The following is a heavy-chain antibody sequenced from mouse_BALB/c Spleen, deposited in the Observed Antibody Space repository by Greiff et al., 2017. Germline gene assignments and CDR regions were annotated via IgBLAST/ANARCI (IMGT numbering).Heavy chain of an antibody. CDR3: ARDPGTNFDY. CDR2: INSNGGST. V-gene: IGHV5-6-3*01. D-gene: IGHD4-1*01. Sequence: EVKVVESGGGLVQPGGSLKLSCAASGFTFSSYGMSWVRQTPDKRLELVATINSNGGSTYYPDSVKGRFTISRDNAKNTLYLQMSSLKSEDTAMYYCARDPGTNFDYWGQGTTLTVSS. J-gene: IGHJ2*01. CDR1: GFTFSSYG.